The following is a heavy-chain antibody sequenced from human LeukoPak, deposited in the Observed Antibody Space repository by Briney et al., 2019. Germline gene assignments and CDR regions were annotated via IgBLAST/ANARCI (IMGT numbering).Heavy chain of an antibody. CDR1: GYTFGSYG. D-gene: IGHD4-17*01. J-gene: IGHJ4*02. Sequence: ASVKVSCKASGYTFGSYGITWVRQAPGQGLEWMGWISAYNGDTGYAQKFQVRVTMTTDTSTTTAYLELRSLRSDDTAVYYCARGDFGYGDCLDYWGQGTLVTVSS. V-gene: IGHV1-18*01. CDR2: ISAYNGDT. CDR3: ARGDFGYGDCLDY.